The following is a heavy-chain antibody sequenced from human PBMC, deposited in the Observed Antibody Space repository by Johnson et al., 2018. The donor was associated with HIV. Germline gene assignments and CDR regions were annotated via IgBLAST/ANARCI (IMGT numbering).Heavy chain of an antibody. CDR1: GFTFSNYG. V-gene: IGHV3-30*02. D-gene: IGHD3-22*01. Sequence: QVLLVESGGGVVKPGGSLRLSCAASGFTFSNYGMHWVRQAPGKGLEWVAFIRYDGDITYYVDSVKGRFTISRDNSKNTLYLQMNSLRTEDTAMYYCAKGHSSGYPKDAFDIWGRGTIVTVSS. J-gene: IGHJ3*02. CDR3: AKGHSSGYPKDAFDI. CDR2: IRYDGDIT.